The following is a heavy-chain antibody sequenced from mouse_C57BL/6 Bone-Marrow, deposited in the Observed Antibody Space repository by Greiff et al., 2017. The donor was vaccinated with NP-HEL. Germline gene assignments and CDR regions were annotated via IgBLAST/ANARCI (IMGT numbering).Heavy chain of an antibody. CDR1: GFSLTSYG. J-gene: IGHJ2*01. D-gene: IGHD2-1*01. Sequence: QVQLQQPGPGLVQPSQSLSITCTVSGFSLTSYGVHWVRQPPGKGLEWLGVIWSGGSTDYNAAFISRLSISKDNSKSQVFFKMNSLQADDTAIYYCATYGNYFDYWGQGTTLTVSS. V-gene: IGHV2-4*01. CDR2: IWSGGST. CDR3: ATYGNYFDY.